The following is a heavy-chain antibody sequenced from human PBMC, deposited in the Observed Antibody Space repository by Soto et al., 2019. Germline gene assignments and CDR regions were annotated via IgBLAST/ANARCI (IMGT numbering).Heavy chain of an antibody. CDR1: GGTFTNDA. CDR2: IIPFFGTP. J-gene: IGHJ4*02. V-gene: IGHV1-69*01. CDR3: AREVVTETTLGYFDF. D-gene: IGHD2-21*02. Sequence: QVHVVQSGAEVKKSGSSVRVSCTASGGTFTNDAISWVRQAPGQGLEWLGRIIPFFGTPDYSQSFQGRLTITADESTGTAYMDLRSLRSDHTAVYYCAREVVTETTLGYFDFWGQGTLVTVSS.